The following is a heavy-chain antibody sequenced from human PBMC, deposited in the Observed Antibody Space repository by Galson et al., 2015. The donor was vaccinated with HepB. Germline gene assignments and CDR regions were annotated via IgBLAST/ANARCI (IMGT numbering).Heavy chain of an antibody. CDR2: ISGSGGST. CDR1: GFTFSSYA. CDR3: AKDYYDSSGYYQNWYFDL. D-gene: IGHD3-22*01. Sequence: SLRLSCAASGFTFSSYAMSWVRQAPGKGLEWVSAISGSGGSTYYADSVKGRFTISRDNSKNTLYLQMNSLRAEDTAVYYCAKDYYDSSGYYQNWYFDLWGRGTLVTVSS. V-gene: IGHV3-23*01. J-gene: IGHJ2*01.